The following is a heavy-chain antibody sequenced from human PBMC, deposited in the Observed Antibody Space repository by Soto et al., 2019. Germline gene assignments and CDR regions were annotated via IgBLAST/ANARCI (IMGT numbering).Heavy chain of an antibody. CDR1: GFTFSSYG. V-gene: IGHV3-66*01. CDR2: IYSGGST. CDR3: ARIQNPY. J-gene: IGHJ4*02. D-gene: IGHD5-18*01. Sequence: PGGSPRFSCAASGFTFSSYGMNWVRQAPGKGLEWVSVIYSGGSTYYADSVKGRFTISRDNSKNTLYLQMNSLRAEDTAVYYCARIQNPYWSQETLVTVSS.